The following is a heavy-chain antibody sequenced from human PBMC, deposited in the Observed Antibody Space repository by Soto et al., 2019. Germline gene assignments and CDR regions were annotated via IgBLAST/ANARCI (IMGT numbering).Heavy chain of an antibody. Sequence: EVQLLESGGGLVQPGGSLRLSCAASGFTFSSYAMSWVRQAPGKGLEWVSAISGSGGSTYYADSVKGRFTISRDNSTNTLYLQMNSLRAEDTAVYYCARAYDSSGYYQSGFDYWGQGTLVTVSS. J-gene: IGHJ4*02. CDR1: GFTFSSYA. V-gene: IGHV3-23*01. CDR2: ISGSGGST. CDR3: ARAYDSSGYYQSGFDY. D-gene: IGHD3-22*01.